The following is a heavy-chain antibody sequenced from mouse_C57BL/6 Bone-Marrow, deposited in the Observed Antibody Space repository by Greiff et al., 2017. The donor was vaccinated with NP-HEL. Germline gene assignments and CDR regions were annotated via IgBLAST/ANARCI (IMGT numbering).Heavy chain of an antibody. J-gene: IGHJ1*03. D-gene: IGHD1-3*01. V-gene: IGHV1-54*01. CDR1: GYAFTNYL. CDR2: INPGSGGT. Sequence: QVQLQQSGAELVRPGTSVKVSCKASGYAFTNYLIEWVKQRPGQGLEWIGVINPGSGGTNYNEKFKGKATLTADKSSSTPYLQLSSLTSEDSAVYFCARSPSSGYWYFDVWGTGTTVTVSS. CDR3: ARSPSSGYWYFDV.